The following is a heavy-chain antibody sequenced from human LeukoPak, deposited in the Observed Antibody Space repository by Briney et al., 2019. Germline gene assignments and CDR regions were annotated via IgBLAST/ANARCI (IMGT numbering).Heavy chain of an antibody. D-gene: IGHD2-2*01. CDR1: GFTFSNNW. J-gene: IGHJ4*02. CDR2: IKQDGSEK. V-gene: IGHV3-7*01. Sequence: PGGSLRLSCAVSGFTFSNNWMSCVRQAPGKGLEWVANIKQDGSEKYYVDSVKGRFTISRDNAKKSVYLQMNSLRAEDTAVYYCATVRIVVVPAASALDYWGQGTLVTVPS. CDR3: ATVRIVVVPAASALDY.